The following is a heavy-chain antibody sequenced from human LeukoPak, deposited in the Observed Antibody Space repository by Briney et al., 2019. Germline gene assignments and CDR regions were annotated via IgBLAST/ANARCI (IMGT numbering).Heavy chain of an antibody. J-gene: IGHJ6*02. Sequence: GGSLRLSCAASGFTFSSYGMHWVRQAPGKGLEWVAVIWYDGSNKYYADSVKGRFTISRDNSKNTLYLQMNSLRAEDTAVYYCPRDMAYCGGDCYSMGLHGMAVWGQGTTVTVSS. CDR3: PRDMAYCGGDCYSMGLHGMAV. CDR1: GFTFSSYG. CDR2: IWYDGSNK. D-gene: IGHD2-21*02. V-gene: IGHV3-33*01.